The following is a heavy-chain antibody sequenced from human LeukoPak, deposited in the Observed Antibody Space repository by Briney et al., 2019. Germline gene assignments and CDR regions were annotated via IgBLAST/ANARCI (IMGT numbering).Heavy chain of an antibody. J-gene: IGHJ3*02. CDR1: GYTFTGYY. V-gene: IGHV1-2*02. Sequence: ASVTVSCKASGYTFTGYYMHWVRQAPGQGLEWMGWINPNSGGTNYAQKFRGRVTMTRDTSISTAYMELSRLRSDDTAVYYCAREGQQLVLFAFDIWGQGTMVTVSS. CDR2: INPNSGGT. D-gene: IGHD6-13*01. CDR3: AREGQQLVLFAFDI.